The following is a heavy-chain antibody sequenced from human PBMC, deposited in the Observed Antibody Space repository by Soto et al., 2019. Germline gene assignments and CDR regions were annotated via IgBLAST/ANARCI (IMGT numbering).Heavy chain of an antibody. V-gene: IGHV3-30-3*01. CDR2: ISYDGSNK. CDR1: GFTFSRYA. Sequence: QVQLVESGGGVVQAGRSLRLSCAASGFTFSRYAMHWVRQAPGKGLEWVAVISYDGSNKYYADSVKGRFTISRDNSKNTMYRQMDSLRAGDTAVYYCARDKGYCSGGTCYGDYDYGMDVWGQGTTVTVSS. J-gene: IGHJ6*02. CDR3: ARDKGYCSGGTCYGDYDYGMDV. D-gene: IGHD2-15*01.